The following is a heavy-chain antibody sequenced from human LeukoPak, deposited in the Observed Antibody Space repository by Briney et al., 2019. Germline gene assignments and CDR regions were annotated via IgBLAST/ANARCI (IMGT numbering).Heavy chain of an antibody. CDR1: GFTFSDYN. J-gene: IGHJ6*04. V-gene: IGHV3-11*04. CDR2: ISSSGSTI. Sequence: NPGGSLRLSCAASGFTFSDYNMRWIRQAPGKGLEWVAYISSSGSTIYYADSVKGRFTISRDNAKNSLYLQMNSLRAEDTAVYYCAELGITMIGGVWGKGTTVTISS. CDR3: AELGITMIGGV. D-gene: IGHD3-10*02.